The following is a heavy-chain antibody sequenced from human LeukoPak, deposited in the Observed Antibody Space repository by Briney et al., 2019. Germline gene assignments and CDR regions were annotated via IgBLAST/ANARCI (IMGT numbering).Heavy chain of an antibody. Sequence: GGSLRLSCVASGFTFTTYWMNWVRQAPGKGLEWVANIKQDGSETYYVDSVKGRFTISRDNGRNSLFLQMGSLRVEDTAVYYCARDRGWIQHDIWGQGTMVTVSS. D-gene: IGHD5-18*01. J-gene: IGHJ3*02. CDR1: GFTFTTYW. CDR2: IKQDGSET. V-gene: IGHV3-7*01. CDR3: ARDRGWIQHDI.